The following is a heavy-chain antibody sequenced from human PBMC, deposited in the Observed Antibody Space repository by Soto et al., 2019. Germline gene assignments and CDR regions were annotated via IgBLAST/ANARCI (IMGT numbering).Heavy chain of an antibody. CDR1: GFTFSSYG. J-gene: IGHJ4*02. CDR2: IWYDGSKK. CDR3: ARDLXTFGAIDY. Sequence: PGGSLRLSCAASGFTFSSYGMHWVRQAPGKGLEWVAVIWYDGSKKYYADSVKGRFTISRDNSKNTLYLQMNSLRAEDTAVYYCARDLXTFGAIDYWGQGTLVTVSS. V-gene: IGHV3-33*01. D-gene: IGHD3-10*01.